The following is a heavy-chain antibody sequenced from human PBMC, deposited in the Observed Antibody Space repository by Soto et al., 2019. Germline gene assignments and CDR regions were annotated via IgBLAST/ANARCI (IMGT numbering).Heavy chain of an antibody. CDR3: GEGRGGGVNTRFFDY. V-gene: IGHV3-30*18. CDR1: GFTFSSYG. J-gene: IGHJ4*02. D-gene: IGHD3-16*01. Sequence: QVQLVESGGGVVQPGRSLRLSCAASGFTFSSYGMHWVRQAPGKGLEWVAVISYDGRNKNYADSVKGRFTISRDNSKNPLDPQMYRLRAEGTGCDFCGEGRGGGVNTRFFDYWGQGTLVTVSS. CDR2: ISYDGRNK.